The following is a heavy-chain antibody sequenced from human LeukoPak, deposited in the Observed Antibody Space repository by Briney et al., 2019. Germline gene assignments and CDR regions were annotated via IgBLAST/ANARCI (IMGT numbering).Heavy chain of an antibody. CDR2: ISSDGNTN. V-gene: IGHV3-30*18. Sequence: GGSLRLSCAASGFTFSTYCIHWARQAPGKGLEWVAVISSDGNTNYYADSVKGRFTISGDNSNNTVYLQMNSLRPEDTAVYYWAKEIGVGDLFDNWGQGTLVTVSS. D-gene: IGHD2-21*02. J-gene: IGHJ4*02. CDR1: GFTFSTYC. CDR3: AKEIGVGDLFDN.